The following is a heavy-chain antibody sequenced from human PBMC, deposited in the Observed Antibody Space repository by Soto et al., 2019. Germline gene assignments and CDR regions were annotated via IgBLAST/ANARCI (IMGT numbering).Heavy chain of an antibody. J-gene: IGHJ4*02. V-gene: IGHV4-59*01. CDR2: VSSTGST. CDR3: ARGGLVINYFDY. D-gene: IGHD3-9*01. CDR1: GASITQYY. Sequence: SETLSLTCTVSGASITQYYWNWIRQSPGKGLEWIVSVSSTGSTVFNPSLTSRVTVSLDTSKNQFSLTLNSVTAADTAVYYCARGGLVINYFDYWGQGTLVTVSS.